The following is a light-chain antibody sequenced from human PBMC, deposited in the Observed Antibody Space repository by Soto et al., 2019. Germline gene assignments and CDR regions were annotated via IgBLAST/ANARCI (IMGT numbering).Light chain of an antibody. V-gene: IGLV8-61*01. CDR2: STN. Sequence: QAVVTQEPSFSVSPGRTVTLTCGLSSGSVSTSYYPSWYQQTPGQAPRTLIYSTNTRSSGVPDRFSGSILGNKAALTITGAQADVESEYYCVLYMGSGIWVFGGETKLTVL. CDR3: VLYMGSGIWV. J-gene: IGLJ3*02. CDR1: SGSVSTSYY.